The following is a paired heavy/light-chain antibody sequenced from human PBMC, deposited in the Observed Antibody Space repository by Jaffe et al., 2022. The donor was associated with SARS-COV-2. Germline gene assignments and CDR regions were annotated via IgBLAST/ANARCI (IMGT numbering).Light chain of an antibody. Sequence: VIWMTQSPSLLSASTGDRVTISCRMSQGISSYLAWYQQKPGKAPELLIYAASTLQSGVPSRFSGSGSGTDFTLTISCLQSEDFATYYCQQYYSFPWTFGQGTKVEIK. V-gene: IGKV1D-8*01. CDR3: QQYYSFPWT. CDR2: AAS. CDR1: QGISSY. J-gene: IGKJ1*01.
Heavy chain of an antibody. D-gene: IGHD2-2*01. CDR1: GGSISSSSYY. Sequence: QLQLQESGPGLVKPSETLSLTCTVSGGSISSSSYYWGWIRQPPGKGLEWIGSIYYSGSTYYNPSLKSRVTISVDTSKNQFSLKLSSVTAADTAVYYCARRAGVDIVVVYSARGAFDIWGQGTMVTVSS. J-gene: IGHJ3*02. CDR2: IYYSGST. CDR3: ARRAGVDIVVVYSARGAFDI. V-gene: IGHV4-39*01.